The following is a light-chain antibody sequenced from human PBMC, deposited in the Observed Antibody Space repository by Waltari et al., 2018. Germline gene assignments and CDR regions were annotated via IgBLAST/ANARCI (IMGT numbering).Light chain of an antibody. CDR1: QSVLYRSKNKNY. CDR2: WAS. V-gene: IGKV4-1*01. J-gene: IGKJ2*01. Sequence: DIVMTQSPDSLAVSLGERVTINCKSSQSVLYRSKNKNYLAWYQQKPGQSPKLLIYWASTRESGVPDRFSGSGSGTDFTLTISSLQAEDVAFYYCQQYYATPPYTFGQGTKLEIK. CDR3: QQYYATPPYT.